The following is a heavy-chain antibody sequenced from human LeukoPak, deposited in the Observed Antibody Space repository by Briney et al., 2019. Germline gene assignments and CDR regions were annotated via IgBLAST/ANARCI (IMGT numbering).Heavy chain of an antibody. CDR2: INHNGNVN. D-gene: IGHD3-16*01. J-gene: IGHJ6*02. CDR3: ARGGGLDV. Sequence: GGSLRLSCAASGFTFSSYWMNWARQAPGKGLEWVASINHNGNVNYYVDSVKGRFTISRDNAKNSLYLQMSDLRAEDTAVYFCARGGGLDVWGQGATVTVSS. V-gene: IGHV3-7*03. CDR1: GFTFSSYW.